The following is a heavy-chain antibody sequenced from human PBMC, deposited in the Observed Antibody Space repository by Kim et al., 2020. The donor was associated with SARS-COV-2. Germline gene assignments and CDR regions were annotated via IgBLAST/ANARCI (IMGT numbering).Heavy chain of an antibody. CDR3: AKDAYSYGYIDY. D-gene: IGHD5-18*01. V-gene: IGHV3-30*02. Sequence: YYADSVKVRFTISRDNSKNTLYLQMNSLRAEDTAVYYCAKDAYSYGYIDYWGQGTLITVSS. J-gene: IGHJ4*02.